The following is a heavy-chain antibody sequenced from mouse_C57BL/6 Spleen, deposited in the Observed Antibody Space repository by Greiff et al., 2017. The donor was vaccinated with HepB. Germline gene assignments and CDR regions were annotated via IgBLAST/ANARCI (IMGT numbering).Heavy chain of an antibody. CDR2: IDPSDSYT. V-gene: IGHV1-59*01. CDR1: GYTFTSYW. CDR3: ARDPL. Sequence: VQLQQSGAELVRPGTSVKLSCKASGYTFTSYWMHWVKQRPGQGLEWIGVIDPSDSYTNYNQKFKGKATLTVDTSSSTAYMQLSSLTSEDSAVYYCARDPLWGQGTSVTVSS. J-gene: IGHJ4*01.